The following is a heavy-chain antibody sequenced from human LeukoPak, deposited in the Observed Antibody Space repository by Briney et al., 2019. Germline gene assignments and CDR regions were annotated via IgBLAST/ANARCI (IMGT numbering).Heavy chain of an antibody. J-gene: IGHJ6*02. CDR1: GFTFSSYA. Sequence: GGSLRLSCAASGFTFSSYAMHWVRQAPGKGLAWVAVISYDGNNKYYADSVKGRFTISRDNSKNTLYLQMNSLRAEDTAVYYCARCLGESVRGSGGLWKWDTPNYYYNIDVWGHGTTVTVSS. V-gene: IGHV3-30-3*01. CDR2: ISYDGNNK. D-gene: IGHD3-10*01. CDR3: ARCLGESVRGSGGLWKWDTPNYYYNIDV.